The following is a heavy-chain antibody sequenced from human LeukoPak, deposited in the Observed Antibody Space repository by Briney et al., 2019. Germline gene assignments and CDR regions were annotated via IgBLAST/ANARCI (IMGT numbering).Heavy chain of an antibody. CDR3: ARHPGLDNDYDWGSYREMDYFDY. Sequence: PSQTLSLTCTVSGGSISSGGYYWSWIRQHPGKGLEWIGYIYYSGSTYYNPSLKSRVTISVDTSKNQFTLKLSSVTAADTAVYYCARHPGLDNDYDWGSYREMDYFDYWGQGTLVTVSS. J-gene: IGHJ4*02. V-gene: IGHV4-31*03. CDR2: IYYSGST. D-gene: IGHD3-16*02. CDR1: GGSISSGGYY.